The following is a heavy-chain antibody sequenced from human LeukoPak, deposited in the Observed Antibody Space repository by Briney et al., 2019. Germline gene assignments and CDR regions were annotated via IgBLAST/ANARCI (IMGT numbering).Heavy chain of an antibody. J-gene: IGHJ4*02. Sequence: ASVKVSCKASGYTFSGYYMHWVRQAPGQGLEWMGWINPNSGGTNYAQKFQGWVTMTRDTSISTAYMELSRLRSDDTAVYYCARDLGYSGYEDWGQGTLVTVSS. D-gene: IGHD5-12*01. CDR2: INPNSGGT. V-gene: IGHV1-2*04. CDR3: ARDLGYSGYED. CDR1: GYTFSGYY.